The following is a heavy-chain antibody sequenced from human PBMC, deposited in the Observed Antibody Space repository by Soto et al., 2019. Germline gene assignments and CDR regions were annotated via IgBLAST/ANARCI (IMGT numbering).Heavy chain of an antibody. Sequence: EVQLVESGGGLVKPGGSLRLSCAASGFTFSSYTMTWVRQAPGKGLEWVSSISGSSSYIYYADSVKGRFTISRDNAKNSLYLEMNSLRAEDSAVYSCARAGGAGRPIDYWGQGILVTVSS. V-gene: IGHV3-21*06. CDR2: ISGSSSYI. D-gene: IGHD6-6*01. CDR1: GFTFSSYT. CDR3: ARAGGAGRPIDY. J-gene: IGHJ4*02.